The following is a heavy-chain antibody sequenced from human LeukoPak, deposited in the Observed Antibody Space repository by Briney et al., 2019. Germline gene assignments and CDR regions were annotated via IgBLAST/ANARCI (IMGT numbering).Heavy chain of an antibody. V-gene: IGHV3-30-3*01. CDR1: GFTFSSYA. D-gene: IGHD3-10*01. CDR3: ARDWGVWEDGSGSLDY. Sequence: GGSLRLSCAASGFTFSSYAMHWVRQAPGKGLEWVAVISYDGSNKYYADSVKGRFTISRDNSKNTLYLQMNSLRAEDTAVYYCARDWGVWEDGSGSLDYWGQGTLVTVSS. CDR2: ISYDGSNK. J-gene: IGHJ4*02.